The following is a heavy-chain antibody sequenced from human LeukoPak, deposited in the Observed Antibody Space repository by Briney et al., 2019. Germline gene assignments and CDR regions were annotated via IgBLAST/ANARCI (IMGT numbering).Heavy chain of an antibody. J-gene: IGHJ5*02. D-gene: IGHD2-2*01. CDR3: ARDPVGYCSSTSCYRWFDP. Sequence: ASVKVSCKASGYTFTSYDINWVRQATGQGLEWMGWMNPNSGNTGYAQKFQGRVTMTRNTSISTAYMELSSLRSEDTAVYYCARDPVGYCSSTSCYRWFDPWGQGTLVTVSS. CDR1: GYTFTSYD. CDR2: MNPNSGNT. V-gene: IGHV1-8*01.